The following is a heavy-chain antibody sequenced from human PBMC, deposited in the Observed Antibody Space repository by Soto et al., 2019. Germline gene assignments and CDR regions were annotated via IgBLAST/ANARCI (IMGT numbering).Heavy chain of an antibody. Sequence: SDTLSLTCAVYGGSFSGYYWSWIRQPPGKGLEWIGEINHSGSTNYNPSLKSRVTISVDTSKNQFSLKLSSVTAADTAVYYCARFDILTGYCYFDYWGQGTLVTVSS. CDR3: ARFDILTGYCYFDY. D-gene: IGHD3-9*01. CDR1: GGSFSGYY. J-gene: IGHJ4*02. V-gene: IGHV4-34*01. CDR2: INHSGST.